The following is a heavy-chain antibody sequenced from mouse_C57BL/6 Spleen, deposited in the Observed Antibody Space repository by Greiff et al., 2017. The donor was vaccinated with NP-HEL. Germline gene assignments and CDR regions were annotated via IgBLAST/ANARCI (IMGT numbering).Heavy chain of an antibody. D-gene: IGHD1-1*01. CDR1: GFTFSSYA. J-gene: IGHJ4*01. CDR3: TRGFIGYYGSGFYYYAMDY. Sequence: EVQLVESGEGLVKPGGSLKLSCAASGFTFSSYAMSWVRQTPEKRLEWVAYISSGGDYIYYADTVKGRFTISRDNARNTLYLQMSSLKSEDTAMYYCTRGFIGYYGSGFYYYAMDYWGQGTSVTVSS. V-gene: IGHV5-9-1*02. CDR2: ISSGGDYI.